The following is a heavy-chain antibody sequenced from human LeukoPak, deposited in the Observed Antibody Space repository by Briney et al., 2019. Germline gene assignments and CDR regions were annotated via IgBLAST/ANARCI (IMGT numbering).Heavy chain of an antibody. CDR2: ISYDGSNK. D-gene: IGHD6-19*01. CDR3: ARVLRRVKHTIAVVDLAFDY. V-gene: IGHV3-30-3*01. J-gene: IGHJ4*02. CDR1: GFTFSSYA. Sequence: PGGSLRLSCAASGFTFSSYAMHWVRQAPGKGLEWVAVISYDGSNKYYADSVKGRFTISRDNSKNTLYLQMNSLRAEDTAVYYCARVLRRVKHTIAVVDLAFDYWGQGTLVTVSS.